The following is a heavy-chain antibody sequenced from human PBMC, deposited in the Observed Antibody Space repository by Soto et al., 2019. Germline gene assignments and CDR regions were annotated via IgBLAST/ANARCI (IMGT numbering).Heavy chain of an antibody. CDR2: ISAYNGNT. Sequence: ASVKASCKASGYTFTSYGISWVRQAPGQGLEWMGWISAYNGNTNYAQKLQGRVTMTTDTSTSTAYMELRSLRSDDTAVYYCARNVVVVAASALCFDYWGQGTLVTVSS. J-gene: IGHJ4*02. V-gene: IGHV1-18*01. CDR1: GYTFTSYG. CDR3: ARNVVVVAASALCFDY. D-gene: IGHD2-15*01.